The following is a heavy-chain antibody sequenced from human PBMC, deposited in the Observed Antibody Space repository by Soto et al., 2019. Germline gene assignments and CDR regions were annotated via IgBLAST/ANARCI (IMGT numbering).Heavy chain of an antibody. CDR1: GFSFSTYN. Sequence: PGGSLRLSCAASGFSFSTYNMNWVRQAPGRGLEWVSYISSRSSTIYHADSVKGRFTISRDNAKNSLYLQMDSLRDEDTAVYFCAGAIAVGSTSLDYWGLGTRVTVSS. J-gene: IGHJ4*02. V-gene: IGHV3-48*02. CDR3: AGAIAVGSTSLDY. D-gene: IGHD6-19*01. CDR2: ISSRSSTI.